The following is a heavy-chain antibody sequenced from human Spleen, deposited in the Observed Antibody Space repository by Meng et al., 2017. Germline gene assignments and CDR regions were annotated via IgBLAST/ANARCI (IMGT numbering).Heavy chain of an antibody. CDR2: INWNGGST. V-gene: IGHV3-20*04. Sequence: GGSLRLSCAASGFTFDDYGMSWVRQAPGKGLEWVSGINWNGGSTGYADSVKGRFTISRDNAKNSLYLQMNSLRAEDTALYYCARGGIAEAGITDYYGMDVWGQGTTVTVSS. D-gene: IGHD6-13*01. J-gene: IGHJ6*02. CDR1: GFTFDDYG. CDR3: ARGGIAEAGITDYYGMDV.